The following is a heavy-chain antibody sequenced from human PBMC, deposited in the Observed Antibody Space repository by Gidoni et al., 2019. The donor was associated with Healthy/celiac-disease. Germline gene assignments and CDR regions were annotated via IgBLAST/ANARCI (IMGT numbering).Heavy chain of an antibody. CDR3: ARDLASGSYLRYYFDY. CDR1: GSTSSSYS. D-gene: IGHD1-26*01. J-gene: IGHJ4*02. V-gene: IGHV3-48*04. Sequence: EVQLVESGGGLVQPGGSLRLSCAPSGSTSSSYSMNWVRQAPGKGLEWVSYISSSSSTIYYADSVKGRFTISRDNAKNSLYLQMNSLRAEDTAVYYCARDLASGSYLRYYFDYWGQGTLVTVSS. CDR2: ISSSSSTI.